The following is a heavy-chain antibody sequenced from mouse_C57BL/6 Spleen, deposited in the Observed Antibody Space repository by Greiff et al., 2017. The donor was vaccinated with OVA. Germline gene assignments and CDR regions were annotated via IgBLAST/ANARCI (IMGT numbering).Heavy chain of an antibody. J-gene: IGHJ1*03. V-gene: IGHV5-17*01. CDR2: ISSGSSTI. Sequence: VQLKESGGGLVKPGGSLKLSCAASGFTFSDYGMHWVRQAPEKGLEWVAYISSGSSTIYYADTVKGRFTISRDNAKNTLFLQMTSLRSEDTAMYYGATYYYGSSYGYFDVWGTGTTVTVSS. CDR3: ATYYYGSSYGYFDV. D-gene: IGHD1-1*01. CDR1: GFTFSDYG.